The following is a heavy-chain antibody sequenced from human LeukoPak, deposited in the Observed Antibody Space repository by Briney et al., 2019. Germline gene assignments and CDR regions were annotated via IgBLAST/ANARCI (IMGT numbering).Heavy chain of an antibody. CDR2: IWYDGNNK. Sequence: PGRSLRLSCAASGFXFSSYAMHWVRQAPGKGREWVAVIWYDGNNKYYADSVKGRFTISRDNSKNTLYLQMNSLRAEDTALYYCARETSGHHDYWGQGTLVTVSS. CDR3: ARETSGHHDY. J-gene: IGHJ4*02. V-gene: IGHV3-33*01. CDR1: GFXFSSYA. D-gene: IGHD3-10*01.